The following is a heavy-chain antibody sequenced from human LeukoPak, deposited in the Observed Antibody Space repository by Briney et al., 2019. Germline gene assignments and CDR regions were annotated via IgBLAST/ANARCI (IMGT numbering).Heavy chain of an antibody. V-gene: IGHV4-39*01. CDR3: ARRDIAVVPPTGFDP. Sequence: SETLSLTCTVSGDSLSSSIYYWGWIRQPPGKGLEWIGSIYYSGSTYYNPSLKSRVTISVDTSKNQFSLKLNSVTAADTAVYYCARRDIAVVPPTGFDPWGQGTLVTVSS. CDR1: GDSLSSSIYY. J-gene: IGHJ5*02. D-gene: IGHD2-2*01. CDR2: IYYSGST.